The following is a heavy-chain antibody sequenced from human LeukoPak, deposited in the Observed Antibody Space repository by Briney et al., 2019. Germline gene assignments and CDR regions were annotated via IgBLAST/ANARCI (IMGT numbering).Heavy chain of an antibody. Sequence: PSETLSFTCTVSGGSISSSSYYWGWIRQPPGKGLEWIGSIYYSGSTYYNPSLKSRVTISVDTSKNQFSLKLSSVTAADTAVYYCAREEMATISYWGQGTLVTVSS. J-gene: IGHJ4*02. CDR1: GGSISSSSYY. CDR2: IYYSGST. V-gene: IGHV4-39*07. CDR3: AREEMATISY. D-gene: IGHD5-24*01.